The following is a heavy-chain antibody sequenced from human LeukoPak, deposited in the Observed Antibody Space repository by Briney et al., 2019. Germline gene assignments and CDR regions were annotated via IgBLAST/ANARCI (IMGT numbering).Heavy chain of an antibody. D-gene: IGHD3-22*01. Sequence: PGAPLRLSCAASGFTFSSYAMSWVRQAPGKGLEWVSAISGSGGSTYYADSGKGRFTISRDNSKNTLYLQMNSLRAEDTAVYYCARESITMIVVVTLGAFDIWGQGTMVTVSS. CDR2: ISGSGGST. V-gene: IGHV3-23*01. CDR3: ARESITMIVVVTLGAFDI. J-gene: IGHJ3*02. CDR1: GFTFSSYA.